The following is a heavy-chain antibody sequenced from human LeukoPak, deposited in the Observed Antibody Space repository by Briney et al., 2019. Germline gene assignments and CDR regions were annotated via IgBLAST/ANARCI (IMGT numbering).Heavy chain of an antibody. CDR3: ASGALGTDAFDI. CDR2: ISAYNGNT. V-gene: IGHV1-18*01. D-gene: IGHD3-16*01. J-gene: IGHJ3*02. CDR1: GYTFTSYG. Sequence: ASVKVSCKASGYTFTSYGISRVRQAPGQGLEWMGWISAYNGNTNYAQKLQGRVTMTTDTSTSTAYMELRSLRSDDTAVYYCASGALGTDAFDIWGQGTVVTVSS.